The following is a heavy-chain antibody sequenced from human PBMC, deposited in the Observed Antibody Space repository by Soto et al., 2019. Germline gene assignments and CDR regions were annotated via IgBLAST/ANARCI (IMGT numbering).Heavy chain of an antibody. CDR2: ISDSGTKT. CDR1: GFSISDYA. J-gene: IGHJ4*02. V-gene: IGHV3-23*01. Sequence: PGGSLRLSCSASGFSISDYAMSWVRQAPGEGLEWVSSISDSGTKTFYADSVKGRFAISRDTSKNTVYMQMNNLRAEDTALYYCAKDGIRKDDYWGQGTVVTVSS. CDR3: AKDGIRKDDY.